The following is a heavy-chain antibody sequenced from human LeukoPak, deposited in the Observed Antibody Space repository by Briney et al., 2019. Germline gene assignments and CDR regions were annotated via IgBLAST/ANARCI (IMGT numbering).Heavy chain of an antibody. Sequence: PGGSLRLSCAASGFTFSSYAMSWVRQAPGKGLEWVSAISGSGGSTYYADSVKGRFTISRDNSKNTLYLQMNSLRAEDTAVYYCAKDRRLTYTTVVNPSDYWGQGTLVTVSS. V-gene: IGHV3-23*01. J-gene: IGHJ4*02. CDR1: GFTFSSYA. D-gene: IGHD4-23*01. CDR3: AKDRRLTYTTVVNPSDY. CDR2: ISGSGGST.